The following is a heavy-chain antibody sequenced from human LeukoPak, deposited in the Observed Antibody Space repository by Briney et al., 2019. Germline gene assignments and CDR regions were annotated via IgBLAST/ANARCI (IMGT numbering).Heavy chain of an antibody. J-gene: IGHJ4*02. CDR1: GFTFSSYG. D-gene: IGHD3-10*01. Sequence: GGSLRLSCGVSGFTFSSYGMHWVRQAPGKGLEWVAVISDDGGNKYYADSVKGRFTISRDNSKNTVYMQMNSLRAEDTAVYFCMKDGARGIPVFYFDSWGQGTLVTVSS. CDR2: ISDDGGNK. CDR3: MKDGARGIPVFYFDS. V-gene: IGHV3-30*18.